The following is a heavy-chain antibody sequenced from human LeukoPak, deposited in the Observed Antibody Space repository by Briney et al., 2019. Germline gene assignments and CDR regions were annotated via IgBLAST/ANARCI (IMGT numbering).Heavy chain of an antibody. V-gene: IGHV1-8*01. Sequence: ASVKVSCKSSGYIFTSYDIYWVRQATGQGLEWMGWMNPNSGNTGYAQKFQGRVTMTTNTSISTAYMELSSLRSEDTAVYYCAREGDSSIDAFDIWGQGTMVTVSS. CDR3: AREGDSSIDAFDI. D-gene: IGHD3-22*01. J-gene: IGHJ3*02. CDR1: GYIFTSYD. CDR2: MNPNSGNT.